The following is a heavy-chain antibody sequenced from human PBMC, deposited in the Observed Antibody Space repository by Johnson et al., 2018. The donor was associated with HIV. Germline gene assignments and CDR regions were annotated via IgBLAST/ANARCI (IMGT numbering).Heavy chain of an antibody. J-gene: IGHJ3*02. CDR1: GFTFSSYG. V-gene: IGHV3-30*03. D-gene: IGHD6-13*01. Sequence: QVQLVESGGGVVQPGRSLRLSCAASGFTFSSYGMHWVRQAPAKGLEWVAFISYDGSNEYYADSVRGRFTISRDNSKNTLYLQMNSLRAEDTAVYYCAREGEGYSSSWYDAFDIWGQGTMVTVSS. CDR3: AREGEGYSSSWYDAFDI. CDR2: ISYDGSNE.